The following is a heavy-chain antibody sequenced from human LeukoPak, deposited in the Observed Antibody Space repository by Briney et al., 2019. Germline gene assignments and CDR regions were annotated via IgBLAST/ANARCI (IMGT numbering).Heavy chain of an antibody. CDR2: IYSGGST. D-gene: IGHD3-22*01. CDR3: ARGPDYYDSSGYLA. CDR1: GFTFSSYA. V-gene: IGHV3-53*01. Sequence: GGSLRLSCAASGFTFSSYAMSWVRQAPGKGLEWVSVIYSGGSTYYADSVKGRFTISRDNSKNTLYLQMNSLRAEDTAVYYCARGPDYYDSSGYLAWGQGTLVTVSS. J-gene: IGHJ5*02.